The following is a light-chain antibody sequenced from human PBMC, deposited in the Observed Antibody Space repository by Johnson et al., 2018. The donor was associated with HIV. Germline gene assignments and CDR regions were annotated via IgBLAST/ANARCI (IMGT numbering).Light chain of an antibody. CDR2: ENN. Sequence: QSVLTQPPSVSAAPGQKVTISCSGSSSNIGNNYVSWYQQLQGTAPKLLIYENNKRPSGIPDRFSGSKSGTSATLGITGLQTGDEADYYCGTWDSSLSSGNVFGTGTKVTVL. J-gene: IGLJ1*01. V-gene: IGLV1-51*02. CDR3: GTWDSSLSSGNV. CDR1: SSNIGNNY.